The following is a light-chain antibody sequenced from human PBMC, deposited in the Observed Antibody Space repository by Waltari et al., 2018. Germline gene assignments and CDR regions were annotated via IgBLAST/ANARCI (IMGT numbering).Light chain of an antibody. V-gene: IGKV3-11*01. CDR3: QERKTWPRVT. CDR2: DVT. J-gene: IGKJ3*01. Sequence: EIVLTQSPATLSLSPGERATLSCRASQNIDSFLAWFQRKPGQSPRLLIYDVTKRATAIPARFSGSGTGTDFTLTISSLEPEDFAVYYCQERKTWPRVTFGPGTKVEIK. CDR1: QNIDSF.